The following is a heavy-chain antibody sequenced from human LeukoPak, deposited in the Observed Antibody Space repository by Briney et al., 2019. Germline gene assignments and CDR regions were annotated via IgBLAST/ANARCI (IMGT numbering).Heavy chain of an antibody. V-gene: IGHV4-34*01. J-gene: IGHJ4*02. CDR3: ARGIAVAGTGGDY. CDR1: GGSFSGYY. CDR2: INHSGST. Sequence: PSETLSLTCAVYGGSFSGYYWSWIRQPPGKGPEWIGEINHSGSTNYNPSLKSRVTISVDTSKNQFSLKLSSVTAADTAVYYCARGIAVAGTGGDYWGQGTLVTVSS. D-gene: IGHD6-19*01.